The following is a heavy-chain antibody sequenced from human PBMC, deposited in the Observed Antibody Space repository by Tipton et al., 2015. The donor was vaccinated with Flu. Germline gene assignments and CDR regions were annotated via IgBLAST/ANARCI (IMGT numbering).Heavy chain of an antibody. CDR3: ARDGEPYDSSGYYYGHFDH. Sequence: TLSLTCTVSGDSISSGDYYWSWIRQHPGKGLEWIGYIFRSGGIYYNPSLKSRVSISVDTSKNQFSLKVKSVTAADTAVYYCARDGEPYDSSGYYYGHFDHWGQGTLVTVSA. D-gene: IGHD3-22*01. V-gene: IGHV4-31*03. CDR2: IFRSGGI. CDR1: GDSISSGDYY. J-gene: IGHJ4*02.